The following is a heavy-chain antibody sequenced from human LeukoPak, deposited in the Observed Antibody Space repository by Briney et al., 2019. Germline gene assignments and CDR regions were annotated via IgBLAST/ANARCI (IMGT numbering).Heavy chain of an antibody. V-gene: IGHV4-4*07. CDR3: ARGRVTSATPPGNWFDP. J-gene: IGHJ5*02. Sequence: SETLSLTCTVSGGSISSYYWSWIRQSAGKELEWIGRVLSGGTTNYNPSLKSRVTISVDKSKNQFSLKLTSVTAADTAVYYCARGRVTSATPPGNWFDPWGQGTLVTVSS. D-gene: IGHD4-23*01. CDR1: GGSISSYY. CDR2: VLSGGTT.